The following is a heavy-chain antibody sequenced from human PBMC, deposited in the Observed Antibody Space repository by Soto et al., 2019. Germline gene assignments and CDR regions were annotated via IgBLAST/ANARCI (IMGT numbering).Heavy chain of an antibody. CDR3: ARVRKFPLDYYDSSGPYYGMDV. CDR1: GYTFTGYY. J-gene: IGHJ6*02. V-gene: IGHV1-2*02. Sequence: ASVKVSCKASGYTFTGYYMHWVLQAPGQGLEWMGWINPNSGGTNYAQKFQGRVTMTRDTSISTAYMELSRLRSDDTAVYYCARVRKFPLDYYDSSGPYYGMDVWGQGTTVTVSS. CDR2: INPNSGGT. D-gene: IGHD3-22*01.